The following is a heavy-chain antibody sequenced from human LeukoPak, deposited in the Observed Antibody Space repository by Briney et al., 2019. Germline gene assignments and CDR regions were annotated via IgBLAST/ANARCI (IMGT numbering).Heavy chain of an antibody. V-gene: IGHV3-23*01. CDR1: GSTFSSYA. Sequence: GGSLRLSCAASGSTFSSYAMSWVRQAPGKGLEWVSAISGSGGSTYYADSVKGRFTISRDNSKNTLYLQMNSLRAEDTAVYYCAKDAYDILTGYDDYWGQGTLVTVSS. D-gene: IGHD3-9*01. CDR3: AKDAYDILTGYDDY. J-gene: IGHJ4*02. CDR2: ISGSGGST.